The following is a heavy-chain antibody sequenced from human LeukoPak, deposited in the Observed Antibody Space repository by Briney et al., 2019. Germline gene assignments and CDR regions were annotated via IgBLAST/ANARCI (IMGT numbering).Heavy chain of an antibody. CDR3: ARDLPYYYDSSGYQNDY. V-gene: IGHV1-2*02. Sequence: ASVKVSCKTSGYTFTTYAITWVRQAPGQGLEWMGWINPNSGGTNYARKFQGRVTMTRDTSISTAYMELSRLRSDDTAVYYCARDLPYYYDSSGYQNDYWGQGTLVTVSS. D-gene: IGHD3-22*01. CDR2: INPNSGGT. J-gene: IGHJ4*02. CDR1: GYTFTTYA.